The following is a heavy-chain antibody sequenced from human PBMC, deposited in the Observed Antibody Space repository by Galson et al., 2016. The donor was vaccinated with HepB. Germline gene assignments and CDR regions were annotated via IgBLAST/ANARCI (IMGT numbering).Heavy chain of an antibody. CDR3: ARFESGTNDY. V-gene: IGHV5-10-1*01. CDR1: GYSFTTYW. J-gene: IGHJ4*02. CDR2: IHPYDSYT. D-gene: IGHD3-10*01. Sequence: QSGAEVKKPGESLRISCKGSGYSFTTYWISWVRQMPGKGLERMGRIHPYDSYTNYSPSFQGHVTISADKSISTAYLQWSSLKASDTAMYYCARFESGTNDYWGQGTQVTVSS.